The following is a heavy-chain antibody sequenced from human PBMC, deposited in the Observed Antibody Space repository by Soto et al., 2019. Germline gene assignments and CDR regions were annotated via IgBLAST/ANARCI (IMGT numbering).Heavy chain of an antibody. D-gene: IGHD3-9*01. V-gene: IGHV3-48*01. CDR1: GFTFSSYS. J-gene: IGHJ6*03. CDR3: ARTYYDILTGYYYYMDV. Sequence: GGSLRLSCAASGFTFSSYSMNWVRQAPGKGLEWVSFISSSSSTIYYAVSVKGRFTISRDNAKILLYLQMNSLRAEDTFVYYCARTYYDILTGYYYYMDVWGKGTTVTVSS. CDR2: ISSSSSTI.